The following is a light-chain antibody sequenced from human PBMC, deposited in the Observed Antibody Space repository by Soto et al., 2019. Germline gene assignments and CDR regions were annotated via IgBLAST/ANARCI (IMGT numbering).Light chain of an antibody. CDR3: QSYDSSLSAYV. Sequence: QSVLTHPPSLSGAPGQRVPISCTGISSNIGAGYDVHWYQQLPGTAPKLLIYDNNNRPSGVPDRFSGSKSGTSASLAITGLQAEDEADYHCQSYDSSLSAYVFGTGTKVTVL. CDR2: DNN. CDR1: SSNIGAGYD. V-gene: IGLV1-40*01. J-gene: IGLJ1*01.